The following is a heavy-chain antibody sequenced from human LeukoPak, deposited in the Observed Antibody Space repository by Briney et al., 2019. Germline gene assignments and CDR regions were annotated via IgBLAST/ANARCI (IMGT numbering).Heavy chain of an antibody. D-gene: IGHD1-26*01. CDR3: ARDRYSGSLHDFDY. J-gene: IGHJ4*02. Sequence: TSETLSLTCTVSGGSISSGDYYWSWIRQPPGKGLEWIGYIYYSGSTYYNPSLKSRVTISVDTSKIQFSLKLSSVTAADTAVYYCARDRYSGSLHDFDYWGQGTLVTVSS. V-gene: IGHV4-30-4*08. CDR2: IYYSGST. CDR1: GGSISSGDYY.